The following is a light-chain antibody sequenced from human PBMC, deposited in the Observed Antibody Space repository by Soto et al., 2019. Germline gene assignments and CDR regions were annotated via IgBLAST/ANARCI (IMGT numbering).Light chain of an antibody. CDR2: DVS. V-gene: IGLV2-14*01. J-gene: IGLJ2*01. CDR1: SSDVGGYTY. CDR3: SSYTSTSTLV. Sequence: QSALTQPASVSGSPGQSITISCTGTSSDVGGYTYVSWYQQHPGKAPKLMIYDVSNRPSGVSNRFSGSKSGNTASLTISGLQDEDEADYYCSSYTSTSTLVFGGGTKLTVL.